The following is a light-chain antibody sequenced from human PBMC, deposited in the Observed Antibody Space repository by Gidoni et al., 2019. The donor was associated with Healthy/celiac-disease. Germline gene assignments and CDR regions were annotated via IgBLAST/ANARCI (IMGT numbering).Light chain of an antibody. CDR3: QQYGSSPPST. CDR1: QSVSSSY. CDR2: GAS. Sequence: DIVLTQSPGTLSLSPGERATLSCRASQSVSSSYLAWYQQKPGQDPRLLIYGASSRATGIPDRFSGSGSGTDFTLTISRLEPEDFAVYYCQQYGSSPPSTFGQGTKLEIK. V-gene: IGKV3-20*01. J-gene: IGKJ2*02.